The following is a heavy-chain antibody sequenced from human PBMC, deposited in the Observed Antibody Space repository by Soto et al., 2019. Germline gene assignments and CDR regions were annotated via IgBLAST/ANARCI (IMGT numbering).Heavy chain of an antibody. D-gene: IGHD2-15*01. J-gene: IGHJ4*02. Sequence: EVQLLESGGGLVQPGGSLRLSCAASGFTFSSYAMSWVRQAPGKGLEWVSAISGSGCSTYYADSVKGRFTISRDNSKNTLYLQMNSLRAEDTAVYYCAKSIGLGGYCSGCSCYSGNYWGQGTLVTVSS. CDR2: ISGSGCST. CDR1: GFTFSSYA. CDR3: AKSIGLGGYCSGCSCYSGNY. V-gene: IGHV3-23*01.